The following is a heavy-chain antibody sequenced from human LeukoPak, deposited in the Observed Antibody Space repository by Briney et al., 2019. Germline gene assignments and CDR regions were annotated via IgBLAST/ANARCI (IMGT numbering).Heavy chain of an antibody. Sequence: PGGSLRLSCAASGFTFSSYWMHWVRQAPGKGLVWVSRINSDGSSTSYADSVKGRFTVSRDNAKNTLYLQMNSLRAEDTAVYHCARVDYYGSGTYYDYWGQGTLVTVSS. D-gene: IGHD3-10*01. J-gene: IGHJ4*02. CDR2: INSDGSST. CDR1: GFTFSSYW. V-gene: IGHV3-74*01. CDR3: ARVDYYGSGTYYDY.